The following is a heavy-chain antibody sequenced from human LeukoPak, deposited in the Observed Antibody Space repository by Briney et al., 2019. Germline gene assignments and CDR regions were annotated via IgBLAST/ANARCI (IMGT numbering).Heavy chain of an antibody. D-gene: IGHD3-22*01. CDR3: ARARENYYDSSGYYYYFGYSS. J-gene: IGHJ3*01. V-gene: IGHV1-8*01. CDR1: GYTFTSYD. CDR2: MNPNSGNT. Sequence: ASVKVSCKASGYTFTSYDTNWVRQATGQGLESMGWMNPNSGNTGYAQKFQGRVTMTRNTSISTAYMELSSLRSEDTAVYYCARARENYYDSSGYYYYFGYSSWGQGTMVTVSS.